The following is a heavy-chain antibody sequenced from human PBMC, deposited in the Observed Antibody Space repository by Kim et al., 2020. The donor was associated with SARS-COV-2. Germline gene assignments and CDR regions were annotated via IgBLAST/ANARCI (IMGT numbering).Heavy chain of an antibody. Sequence: SVKVSCKASGGTFSSYAISWVRQAPGQGLEWMGRIIPILGIANYAQKFQGRVTITADKSTSTAYMELSSLRSEDTAVYYCARDSRDGYNFNWFDPWGQG. CDR3: ARDSRDGYNFNWFDP. D-gene: IGHD5-12*01. CDR1: GGTFSSYA. V-gene: IGHV1-69*04. J-gene: IGHJ5*02. CDR2: IIPILGIA.